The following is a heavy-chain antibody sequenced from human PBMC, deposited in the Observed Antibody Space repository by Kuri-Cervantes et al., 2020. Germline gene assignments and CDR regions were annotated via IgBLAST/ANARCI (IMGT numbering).Heavy chain of an antibody. D-gene: IGHD3-10*01. J-gene: IGHJ3*02. CDR1: GVSFSGYC. CDR2: INHGGSN. V-gene: IGHV4-34*01. CDR3: ARDRGSGGYYMPSRLGAFDI. Sequence: GSLRLSCAASGVSFSGYCWSWIRQPPGKGLEWIGEINHGGSNNYKPSLKNRVTISVDTSKNQFSLKLSSVTAADTAVYYCARDRGSGGYYMPSRLGAFDIWGQGTMVTVSS.